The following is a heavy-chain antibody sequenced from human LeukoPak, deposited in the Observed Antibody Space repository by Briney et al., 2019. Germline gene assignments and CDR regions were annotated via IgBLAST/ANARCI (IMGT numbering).Heavy chain of an antibody. Sequence: ASVKVSCKASGYTFTRYYMHWVRQAPGQGLEWMGWISAYNGNTNYAQKLQGRVTMTTDTSTSTAYMELRSLRSDDTAVYYCARDTSSGYYGGDAFDIWGQGTMVTVSS. CDR1: GYTFTRYY. CDR2: ISAYNGNT. CDR3: ARDTSSGYYGGDAFDI. D-gene: IGHD3-22*01. J-gene: IGHJ3*02. V-gene: IGHV1-18*04.